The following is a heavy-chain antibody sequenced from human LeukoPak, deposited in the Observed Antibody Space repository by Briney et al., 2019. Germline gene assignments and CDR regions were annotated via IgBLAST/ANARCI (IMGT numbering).Heavy chain of an antibody. Sequence: GRSLRLSCAASGFTFSSYVMHWVRQAPGKGLEWVAVISYDGSNKYYADSVKGRFTISRDNSKNTLYLQMNSLRAEDTAVYYCARAQGARRYYDSSGYYLFDYWGQGTLVTVSS. CDR3: ARAQGARRYYDSSGYYLFDY. D-gene: IGHD3-22*01. V-gene: IGHV3-30*03. J-gene: IGHJ4*02. CDR2: ISYDGSNK. CDR1: GFTFSSYV.